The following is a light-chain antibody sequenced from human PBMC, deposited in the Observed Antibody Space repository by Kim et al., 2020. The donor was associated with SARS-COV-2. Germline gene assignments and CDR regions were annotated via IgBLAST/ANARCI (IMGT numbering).Light chain of an antibody. CDR3: GTWDSSLSAVV. CDR2: DNN. J-gene: IGLJ2*01. CDR1: SATIVNNY. V-gene: IGLV1-51*01. Sequence: KGTISCSGSSATIVNNYVSWYQQRPGTAPKPLIYDNNKRPSGIPDRFSGSKSGTSATLGITGLQTGDEADYYCGTWDSSLSAVVFGGGTQLTVL.